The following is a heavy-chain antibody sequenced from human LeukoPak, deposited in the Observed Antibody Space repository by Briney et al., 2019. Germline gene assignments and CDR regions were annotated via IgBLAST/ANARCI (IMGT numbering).Heavy chain of an antibody. CDR3: AIQHYYDSSGYYWGYFDY. Sequence: ASVKVSCKASGYTFTGYYLHWVRQAPGQGLEWMGWISPNSGGTNYAQKFQGRVTMTRDTSISTAYMELSRLRSDDTAVYYCAIQHYYDSSGYYWGYFDYWGQGTLVTVSS. J-gene: IGHJ4*02. CDR2: ISPNSGGT. V-gene: IGHV1-2*02. CDR1: GYTFTGYY. D-gene: IGHD3-22*01.